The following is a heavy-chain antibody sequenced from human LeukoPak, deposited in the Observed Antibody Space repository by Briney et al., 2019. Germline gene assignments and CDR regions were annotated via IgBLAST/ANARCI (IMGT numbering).Heavy chain of an antibody. Sequence: ASVKVSCKASGYTFTSYGISWVRQAPGQGLEWMGWISAYNGDTNQAQKFQGRVTMTKDTSTSTAYMELRSLRSDDTAVYYCARDPSNSSGWRTWFDPWGQGTLVTVSS. CDR1: GYTFTSYG. CDR3: ARDPSNSSGWRTWFDP. V-gene: IGHV1-18*01. CDR2: ISAYNGDT. J-gene: IGHJ5*02. D-gene: IGHD6-19*01.